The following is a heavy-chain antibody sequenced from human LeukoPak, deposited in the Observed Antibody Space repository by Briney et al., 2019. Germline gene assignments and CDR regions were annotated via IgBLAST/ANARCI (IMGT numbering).Heavy chain of an antibody. Sequence: SETLSLTCTVSGGSISSSSYYWGWIRQPPGKGLEWIGSIYYSGNTYYNPSLKSRVTISVDTSKNQFSLKLSSVTAADTAVYYCARSKRWLRLRSNDAFDIWGQGTMVTVSS. CDR3: ARSKRWLRLRSNDAFDI. J-gene: IGHJ3*02. V-gene: IGHV4-39*07. CDR2: IYYSGNT. D-gene: IGHD5-24*01. CDR1: GGSISSSSYY.